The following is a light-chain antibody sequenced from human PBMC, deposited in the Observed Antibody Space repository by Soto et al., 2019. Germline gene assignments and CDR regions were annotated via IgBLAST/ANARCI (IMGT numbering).Light chain of an antibody. CDR1: QTISKTY. CDR3: QQYVISPFT. V-gene: IGKV3-20*01. CDR2: ATS. Sequence: EIVLTQSPGTLSLSPGERAALSCRASQTISKTYIAWFQQRPGQPPRLLISATSSRATGIPDRFSGSGSGTDFTLTLRRLEPEDFAVYYCQQYVISPFTFGPGTKVEIK. J-gene: IGKJ3*01.